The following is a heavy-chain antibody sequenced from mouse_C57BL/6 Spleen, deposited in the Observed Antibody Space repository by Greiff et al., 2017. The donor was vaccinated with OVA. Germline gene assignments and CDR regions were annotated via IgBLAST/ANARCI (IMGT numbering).Heavy chain of an antibody. J-gene: IGHJ3*01. CDR3: AREGAYYSNYEFAY. V-gene: IGHV5-6*01. D-gene: IGHD2-5*01. Sequence: EVHLVESGGDLVKPGGSLKLSCAASGFTFSSYGMSWVRQTPDKRLEWVATISSGGSYTYYPDSVKGRFTISRDNAKNTLYLQMSSLKSEDTAMYYCAREGAYYSNYEFAYWGQGTLVTVSA. CDR2: ISSGGSYT. CDR1: GFTFSSYG.